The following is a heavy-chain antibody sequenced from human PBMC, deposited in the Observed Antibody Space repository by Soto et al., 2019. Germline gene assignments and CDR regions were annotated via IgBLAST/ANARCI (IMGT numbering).Heavy chain of an antibody. Sequence: QITLKESAPTLVKPTQNLTLTCTFSGFSFSTSGVGVGWIRQPPGKALEWLALIYWDDDERYSPSMQSRLTTTKDTSKNQVVVTMINMGPVDTATYYYAHRTRRDWFDPWSQGTLVTVSS. V-gene: IGHV2-5*02. CDR2: IYWDDDE. CDR3: AHRTRRDWFDP. J-gene: IGHJ5*02. CDR1: GFSFSTSGVG.